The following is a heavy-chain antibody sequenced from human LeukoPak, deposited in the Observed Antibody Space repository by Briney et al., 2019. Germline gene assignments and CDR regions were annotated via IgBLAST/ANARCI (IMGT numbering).Heavy chain of an antibody. V-gene: IGHV3-53*01. CDR2: IYSGGST. J-gene: IGHJ4*02. CDR3: ARAAWRDGYNSGYLFDY. D-gene: IGHD5-24*01. CDR1: GFTVSSNY. Sequence: GGSLRLSCAASGFTVSSNYMSWVRQAPGKGLEWVSVIYSGGSTYYADSVKGRFTISRDNSKNTLYLQMNSLRAEDTAVYYCARAAWRDGYNSGYLFDYWGQGTLVTVSS.